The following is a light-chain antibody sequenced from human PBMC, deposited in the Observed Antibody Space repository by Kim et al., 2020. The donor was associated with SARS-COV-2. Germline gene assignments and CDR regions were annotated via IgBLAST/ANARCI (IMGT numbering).Light chain of an antibody. Sequence: SPGQSVTISCTGTSSDVGSYNYVSWYQQHPGKAPKLIIYDVTKRPSGVPDRFSGSKSGNTASLTISGPQAEDEADYYCCSYAGSVVFGGGTQLTVL. J-gene: IGLJ2*01. V-gene: IGLV2-11*01. CDR2: DVT. CDR1: SSDVGSYNY. CDR3: CSYAGSVV.